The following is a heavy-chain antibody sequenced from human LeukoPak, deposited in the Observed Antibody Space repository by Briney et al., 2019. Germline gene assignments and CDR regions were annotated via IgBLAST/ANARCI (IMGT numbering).Heavy chain of an antibody. CDR3: AGHSRGWFDP. Sequence: PSETLSLTCTVSGGSISSYYWSWIRQPPGKGLEWIGYIYYSGSTNYNPSLKSRVTISVDTSKNQFSLKLRSVTAADTAVYYCAGHSRGWFDPWGQGTLVTVSS. V-gene: IGHV4-59*08. D-gene: IGHD6-13*01. CDR2: IYYSGST. J-gene: IGHJ5*02. CDR1: GGSISSYY.